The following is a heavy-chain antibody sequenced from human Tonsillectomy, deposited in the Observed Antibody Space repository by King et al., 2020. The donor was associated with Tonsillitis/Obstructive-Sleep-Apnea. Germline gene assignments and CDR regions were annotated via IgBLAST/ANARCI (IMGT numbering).Heavy chain of an antibody. CDR1: GYSFTSHW. CDR3: ARRSRYCGGGSCPDAFDT. CDR2: IYPGDSYT. J-gene: IGHJ3*02. Sequence: QLVQSGAEVKKPGPSLKISCKGSGYSFTSHWIGWVRQMPGKGLEWLGIIYPGDSYTTYSPSFQGQVTISADKSISTAYLQWSSLKASDTAIYYCARRSRYCGGGSCPDAFDTWGQGTMVTVSS. V-gene: IGHV5-51*01. D-gene: IGHD2-15*01.